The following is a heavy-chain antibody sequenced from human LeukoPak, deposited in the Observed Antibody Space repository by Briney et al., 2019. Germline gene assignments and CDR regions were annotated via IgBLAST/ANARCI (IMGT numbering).Heavy chain of an antibody. CDR3: ARATVTTIPLHYYGMDV. V-gene: IGHV3-21*01. CDR2: ISSSSSYI. D-gene: IGHD4-17*01. CDR1: GFTFSSYS. Sequence: PGGSLRLSCAASGFTFSSYSMNWVRQAPGKGLEWVSSISSSSSYIYYADSVKGRFTISRDNAKNSLYLQINSLRAEDTAVYYCARATVTTIPLHYYGMDVWGKGTTVTVSS. J-gene: IGHJ6*04.